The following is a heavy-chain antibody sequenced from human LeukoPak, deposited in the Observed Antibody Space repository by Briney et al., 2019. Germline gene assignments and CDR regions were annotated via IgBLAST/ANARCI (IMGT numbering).Heavy chain of an antibody. D-gene: IGHD6-6*01. CDR3: ARTLTSSGVDY. CDR2: IDPNTGVT. J-gene: IGHJ4*02. V-gene: IGHV1-2*02. CDR1: GYIFTDYS. Sequence: ASVKVSCKAPGYIFTDYSMHWVRLAPGQGLEWMGVIDPNTGVTKYTQKFQGRVTVTTDTSISTTYMELSSLASDDTALYYCARTLTSSGVDYWGQGTLVTVSS.